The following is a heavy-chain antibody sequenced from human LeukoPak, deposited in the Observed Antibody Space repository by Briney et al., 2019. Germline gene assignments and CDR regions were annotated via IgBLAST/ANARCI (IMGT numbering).Heavy chain of an antibody. CDR1: GFPLCRYT. CDR3: ARVGASMVREVMTYYYGMDV. CDR2: ISYDEYNK. D-gene: IGHD3-10*01. Sequence: PGGPLRLSCAASGFPLCRYTVHCARDARDRGVVGGAYISYDEYNKGCADSVKGRFSISRDNSKNTLYLQMNSLRPEDTAVYSCARVGASMVREVMTYYYGMDVWGQGTTVTVSS. J-gene: IGHJ6*02. V-gene: IGHV3-30-3*01.